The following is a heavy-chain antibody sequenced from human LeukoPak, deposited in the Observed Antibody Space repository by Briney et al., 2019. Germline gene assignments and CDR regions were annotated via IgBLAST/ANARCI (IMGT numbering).Heavy chain of an antibody. V-gene: IGHV1-8*01. Sequence: GASVKVSCKASGYTFTSYDINWVRQATGQGLEWMGWMNPNSGNTGYAQKFQGRVTMTRNTSISTAYMELSSLRSEDTAVYYCARVGDDYSSSDFAFDIWGQGTMVTVSS. CDR2: MNPNSGNT. CDR1: GYTFTSYD. CDR3: ARVGDDYSSSDFAFDI. D-gene: IGHD6-6*01. J-gene: IGHJ3*02.